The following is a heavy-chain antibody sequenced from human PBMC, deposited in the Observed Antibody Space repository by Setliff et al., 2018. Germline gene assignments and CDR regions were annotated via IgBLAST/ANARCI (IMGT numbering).Heavy chain of an antibody. Sequence: GGSLRLSCAASGFTLKNNGMNWVRQAPGKGLEWVSGINWDGRSIGYADSVKGRFTISRDNAKNSLYLQMNSLRVEDTALYHCVRLGTVAAGDWGQGTLVTVSS. CDR2: INWDGRSI. CDR3: VRLGTVAAGD. V-gene: IGHV3-20*01. J-gene: IGHJ4*02. D-gene: IGHD6-19*01. CDR1: GFTLKNNG.